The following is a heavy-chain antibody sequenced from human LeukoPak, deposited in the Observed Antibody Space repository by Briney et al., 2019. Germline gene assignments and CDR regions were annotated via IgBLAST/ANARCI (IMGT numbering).Heavy chain of an antibody. CDR2: ISGYNGNT. CDR1: GYTFSYYG. J-gene: IGHJ4*02. CDR3: GRSREGLYSGSSLDY. D-gene: IGHD1-26*01. Sequence: ASVTVSCTASGYTFSYYGISWVRQAPGQGLEWMGWISGYNGNTKYAQKLQGRVIMTTDTSPRTAYMELRSLKSDDTAVYYCGRSREGLYSGSSLDYWGQGTLVTVSS. V-gene: IGHV1-18*01.